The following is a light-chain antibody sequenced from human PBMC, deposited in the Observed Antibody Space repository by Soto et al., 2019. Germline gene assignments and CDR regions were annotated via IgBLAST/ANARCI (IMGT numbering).Light chain of an antibody. Sequence: QSVLTQPASVSGSPGRSIAISCTGTSSDVGGYDYVSWYQQHPDKAPKLMIYEVTKRPSGVSNRFSGSKSGNTASLTISGLQPEDEADYYCSSHTSGSTRVFGSGTKVTVL. V-gene: IGLV2-14*01. CDR3: SSHTSGSTRV. J-gene: IGLJ1*01. CDR1: SSDVGGYDY. CDR2: EVT.